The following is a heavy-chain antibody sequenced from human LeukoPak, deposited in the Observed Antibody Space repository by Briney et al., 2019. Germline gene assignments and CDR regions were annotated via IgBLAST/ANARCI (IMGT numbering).Heavy chain of an antibody. D-gene: IGHD1-1*01. V-gene: IGHV4-34*01. CDR1: GGSFSGYY. CDR2: INHSGST. Sequence: PSETLSLTCAVYGGSFSGYYWSWIRQPPGKGLEWIGEINHSGSTNYNPSLKSRVTISVDTSKNQFSLKLSSVTAADTAVYYCARPLTGNWGQGTLVTVSS. CDR3: ARPLTGN. J-gene: IGHJ4*02.